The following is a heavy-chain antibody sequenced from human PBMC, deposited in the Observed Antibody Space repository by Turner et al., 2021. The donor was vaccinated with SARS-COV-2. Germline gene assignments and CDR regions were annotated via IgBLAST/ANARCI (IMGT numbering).Heavy chain of an antibody. J-gene: IGHJ5*02. CDR3: AREVFRMGTWFDP. D-gene: IGHD7-27*01. Sequence: QVQLQESGPGLVKPSQTLSLPCTVSGGPISSGDYYWSWIRQPPGKGLEWIGYIYYSGSTYYNPSLKSRVTISVDTSKNQFSLKLSSVTAADTAVYYCAREVFRMGTWFDPWGQGTLVTVSS. CDR1: GGPISSGDYY. V-gene: IGHV4-30-4*01. CDR2: IYYSGST.